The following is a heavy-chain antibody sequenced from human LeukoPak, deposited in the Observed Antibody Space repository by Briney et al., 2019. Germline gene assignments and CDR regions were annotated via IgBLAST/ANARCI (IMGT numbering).Heavy chain of an antibody. D-gene: IGHD3-3*02. CDR2: IKEDGSDQ. CDR1: GFTFSSYW. V-gene: IGHV3-7*01. CDR3: ATPLSKGAH. J-gene: IGHJ4*02. Sequence: GGSLRLSCAASGFTFSSYWMSWVRQAPGKGLEWVANIKEDGSDQYYVDSVKGRFTISRENAKNSLYLQMNSLRVEDTAMYYCATPLSKGAHWGQGTLVTVSS.